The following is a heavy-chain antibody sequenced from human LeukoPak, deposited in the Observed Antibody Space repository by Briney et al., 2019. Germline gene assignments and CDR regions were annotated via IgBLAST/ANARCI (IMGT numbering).Heavy chain of an antibody. CDR3: ARLLWFGETNHFDY. CDR2: ITPIVDIA. V-gene: IGHV1-69*04. J-gene: IGHJ4*02. D-gene: IGHD3-10*01. Sequence: GASVKVSCKASGGSFSNYAFSWVRQAPGQGLEWMGRITPIVDIATYIQKFQGRVTITANKFTSTAYMELSSLTSEDTAVYYCARLLWFGETNHFDYWGQGTLVTVSS. CDR1: GGSFSNYA.